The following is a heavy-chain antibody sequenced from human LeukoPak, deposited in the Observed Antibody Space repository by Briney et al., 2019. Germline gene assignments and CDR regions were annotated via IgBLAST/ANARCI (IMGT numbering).Heavy chain of an antibody. CDR3: ARGHYDNVYLDY. J-gene: IGHJ4*02. V-gene: IGHV4-31*03. Sequence: SQTLSLTCTVSGGSMSSGAYYWSWIRQHPGKGLEWIGYIYYSGSTYYNPSLKSRVTTLVDTSKNQFSLKLSSVTAADTAVYYCARGHYDNVYLDYWGQGTLVTVSS. D-gene: IGHD3-16*01. CDR1: GGSMSSGAYY. CDR2: IYYSGST.